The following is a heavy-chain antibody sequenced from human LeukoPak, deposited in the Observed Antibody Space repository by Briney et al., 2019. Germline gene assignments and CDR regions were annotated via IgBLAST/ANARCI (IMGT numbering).Heavy chain of an antibody. Sequence: GGSLGLSCAASGFTFSSYAMSWVRQAPGKGLEWVSAISGSGSSTYYADSVKGRFTISRDNSKNTLYLQMNSLRAEDTAVYYCAKANYGSGSPADYYYYGMDVWGKGTTVTVSS. D-gene: IGHD3-10*01. CDR3: AKANYGSGSPADYYYYGMDV. CDR1: GFTFSSYA. J-gene: IGHJ6*04. V-gene: IGHV3-23*01. CDR2: ISGSGSST.